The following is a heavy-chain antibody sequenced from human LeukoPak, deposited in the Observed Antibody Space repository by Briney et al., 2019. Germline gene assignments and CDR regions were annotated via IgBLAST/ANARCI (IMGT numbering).Heavy chain of an antibody. CDR1: GFTFSDYY. J-gene: IGHJ3*02. CDR3: ARENEAVASAFDI. D-gene: IGHD6-19*01. CDR2: ISSSGSTI. V-gene: IGHV3-11*04. Sequence: GGSLRLSCAASGFTFSDYYMSWIRQAPGKGLEWVSYISSSGSTIYYADSVKGRFTISRDNAKNSLYLQMNSLRAEDTAVYYCARENEAVASAFDIWGQGTMVTVSS.